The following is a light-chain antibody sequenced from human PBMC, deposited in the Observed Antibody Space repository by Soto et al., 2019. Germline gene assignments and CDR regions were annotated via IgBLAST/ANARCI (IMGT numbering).Light chain of an antibody. J-gene: IGKJ4*01. V-gene: IGKV3-20*01. CDR1: QSLSNNIY. Sequence: EMVLTQSPVTLSLSPGERATLSCRASQSLSNNIYLAWYQQKPGQAPRLLIYGASSRATGIPNRFSGSGSGTDFTLTISRLEPDDFAVYYCQQYDTSVSFGEGTKVDIK. CDR3: QQYDTSVS. CDR2: GAS.